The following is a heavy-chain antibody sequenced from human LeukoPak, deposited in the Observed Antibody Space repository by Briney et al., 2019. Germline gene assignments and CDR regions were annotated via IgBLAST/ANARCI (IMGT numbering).Heavy chain of an antibody. V-gene: IGHV3-30*04. CDR1: GFTFSIYA. CDR2: ISYDGSNK. Sequence: GGSLRLSCAASGFTFSIYAMHWVRQAPGKGLEWVAVISYDGSNKYYADSVKGQFIISRDNSKNTLYLQMNSLRAEDTAVYYCARIYDSSGYYPFDYWGQGTLVTVSS. CDR3: ARIYDSSGYYPFDY. D-gene: IGHD3-22*01. J-gene: IGHJ4*02.